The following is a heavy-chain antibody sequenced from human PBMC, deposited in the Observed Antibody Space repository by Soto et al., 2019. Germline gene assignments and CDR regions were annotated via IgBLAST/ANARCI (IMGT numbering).Heavy chain of an antibody. J-gene: IGHJ5*02. CDR3: ARGQRFSDWFDP. CDR1: GGSITTSVL. V-gene: IGHV4-4*02. CDR2: IAHDGHT. D-gene: IGHD3-3*01. Sequence: SETLSLTCDVSGGSITTSVLWTWVRQFPGRGLEWIGEIAHDGHTNYNPSLKSRVTISLDTSMNHFSLRLSSVTAADTAVYYCARGQRFSDWFDPWGQGTLVTVSS.